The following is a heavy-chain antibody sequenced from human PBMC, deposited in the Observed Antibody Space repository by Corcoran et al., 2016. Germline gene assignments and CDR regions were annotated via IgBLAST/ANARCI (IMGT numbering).Heavy chain of an antibody. CDR2: IIPIFGTA. V-gene: IGHV1-69*01. J-gene: IGHJ6*02. CDR3: AREVTLVRGVIGYYYGMDV. D-gene: IGHD3-10*01. Sequence: QVQLVQSGAEVKKPGSSVKVSCKASGGTFSSYAISWVRQTPGQGLEWMGGIIPIFGTANYAQKFQGRVTITADESTSTAYMELSSLRSEDTDVYSCAREVTLVRGVIGYYYGMDVWGQGTTVTVSS. CDR1: GGTFSSYA.